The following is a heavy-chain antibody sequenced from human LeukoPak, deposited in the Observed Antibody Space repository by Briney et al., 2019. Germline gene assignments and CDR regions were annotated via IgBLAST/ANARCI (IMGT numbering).Heavy chain of an antibody. V-gene: IGHV3-23*01. CDR3: AKHRFESGGYHSTD. Sequence: GGSLRLSCAASGFTFSSYAMSWVRQAPGKGLAWVSTISGGSGSTYCADSVKGRFTISRDNSKNTLYLQMNSLRDEGTAVYYCAKHRFESGGYHSTDWGQGTLVTVSS. J-gene: IGHJ4*02. CDR2: ISGGSGST. CDR1: GFTFSSYA. D-gene: IGHD3-22*01.